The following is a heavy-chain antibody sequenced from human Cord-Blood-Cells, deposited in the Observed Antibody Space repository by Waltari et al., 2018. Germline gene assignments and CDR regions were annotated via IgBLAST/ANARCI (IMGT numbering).Heavy chain of an antibody. J-gene: IGHJ6*03. CDR3: ARGSASDMDV. CDR1: GGSISSSSYS. Sequence: QLQLQESGPGLVKPSETLSLTCTVSGGSISSSSYSWGWIRQPPGKGLEWIGSIYYSGSTYYNPSLKSRVTISVDTSKNQFSLKLSSVTAADTAVYYCARGSASDMDVWGKGTTVTVSS. CDR2: IYYSGST. V-gene: IGHV4-39*01.